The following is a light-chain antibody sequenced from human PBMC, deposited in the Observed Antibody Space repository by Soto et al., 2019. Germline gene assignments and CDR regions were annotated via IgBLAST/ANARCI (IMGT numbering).Light chain of an antibody. CDR1: SSDVGAYDY. Sequence: QSALPQPPSASWSPGQSVTISCTGTSSDVGAYDYVSWYQQHPGKAPKLMIYEINKRPSGVPDRFSGSKSGNTASLTVSWLQAEDEADYYCSSFAGSNNFPYVFGTGTKVTVL. CDR3: SSFAGSNNFPYV. J-gene: IGLJ1*01. V-gene: IGLV2-8*01. CDR2: EIN.